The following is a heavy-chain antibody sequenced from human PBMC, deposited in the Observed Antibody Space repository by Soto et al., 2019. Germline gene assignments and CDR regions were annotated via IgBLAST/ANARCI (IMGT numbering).Heavy chain of an antibody. J-gene: IGHJ6*02. V-gene: IGHV1-46*01. Sequence: ASVKVSCKASGCTFTSYYMHWVRQAPGQGLEWMGIINPSGGSTSYAQKFQGRVTMTRDTSTSTVYMKLSSLRSEDTAEYYCARDSKDLWFGELFSAVPGAYYGMDVWGQGTTVTVSS. CDR2: INPSGGST. D-gene: IGHD3-10*01. CDR3: ARDSKDLWFGELFSAVPGAYYGMDV. CDR1: GCTFTSYY.